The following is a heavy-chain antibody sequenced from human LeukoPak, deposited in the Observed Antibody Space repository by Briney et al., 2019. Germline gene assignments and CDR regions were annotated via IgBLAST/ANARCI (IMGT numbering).Heavy chain of an antibody. D-gene: IGHD1-26*01. V-gene: IGHV3-33*01. CDR3: ARDSGSGDYFDY. CDR2: IWYDGSNK. J-gene: IGHJ4*02. Sequence: GGSLRLSCAASGFTFSSYGMHWVRQAPGKGLEWVAVIWYDGSNKYYADSVKGRFTISRDNAKNTLYLQMNSLRAEDTAVYYCARDSGSGDYFDYWGQGTLVTVSS. CDR1: GFTFSSYG.